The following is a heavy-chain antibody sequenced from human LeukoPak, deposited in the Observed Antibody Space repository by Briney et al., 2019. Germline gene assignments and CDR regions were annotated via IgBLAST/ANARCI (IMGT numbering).Heavy chain of an antibody. CDR3: ARESGYCSGGSCYPDAFDI. D-gene: IGHD2-15*01. J-gene: IGHJ3*02. Sequence: GGSLRPSCAAPGFTFDDYTMHWVRQAPGQGLEWVSLISWDGGRTYYADSVKGRFTISRDSAKNSLYLQMNSLRAEDTALYYCARESGYCSGGSCYPDAFDIWGQGTMVTVSS. CDR1: GFTFDDYT. CDR2: ISWDGGRT. V-gene: IGHV3-43*01.